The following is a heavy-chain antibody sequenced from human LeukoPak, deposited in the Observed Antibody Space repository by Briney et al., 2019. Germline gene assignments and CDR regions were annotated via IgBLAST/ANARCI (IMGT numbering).Heavy chain of an antibody. CDR2: IYYSGST. Sequence: KPSETLSLTCTVSGGSISSYYWSWIRQPPGKGLERIGYIYYSGSTNYSPSLKSRLTISVDTSKNQFSLKLSSVTAADTAVYYCARGVPYGPSYEFFDYWGQGTLVTVSS. J-gene: IGHJ4*02. CDR3: ARGVPYGPSYEFFDY. CDR1: GGSISSYY. V-gene: IGHV4-59*01. D-gene: IGHD3-10*01.